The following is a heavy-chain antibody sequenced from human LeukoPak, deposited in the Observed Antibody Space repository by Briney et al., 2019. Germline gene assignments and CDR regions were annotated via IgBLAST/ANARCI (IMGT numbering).Heavy chain of an antibody. CDR2: INEDGSET. CDR1: GFMFSGSW. V-gene: IGHV3-7*01. CDR3: ARDRGGSGYECDFDY. Sequence: GGSLRLSCAASGFMFSGSWMSWVRQAPGKGLERVANINEDGSETYYADSVKGRFTISRDNAKNSLYLQMNSLRAEDTAVYYCARDRGGSGYECDFDYWGQGTLVTVSS. D-gene: IGHD3-22*01. J-gene: IGHJ4*02.